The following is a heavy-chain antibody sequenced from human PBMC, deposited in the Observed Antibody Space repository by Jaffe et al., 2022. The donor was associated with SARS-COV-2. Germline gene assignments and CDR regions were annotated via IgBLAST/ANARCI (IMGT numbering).Heavy chain of an antibody. Sequence: QLQLQESGPGLVKPSETLSLTCTVSGGSISSSSYYWGWIRQPPGKGLEWIGSIYYSGSTYYNPSLKSRVTISVDTSKNQFSLKLSSVTAADTAVYYCASTIAVAGGYFDYWGQGTLVTVSS. V-gene: IGHV4-39*01. D-gene: IGHD6-19*01. CDR3: ASTIAVAGGYFDY. J-gene: IGHJ4*02. CDR2: IYYSGST. CDR1: GGSISSSSYY.